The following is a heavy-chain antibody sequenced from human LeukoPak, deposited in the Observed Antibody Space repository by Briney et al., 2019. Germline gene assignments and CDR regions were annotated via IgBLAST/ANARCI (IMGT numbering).Heavy chain of an antibody. D-gene: IGHD6-25*01. V-gene: IGHV3-23*01. Sequence: GGSLRLSCAASGFTFSNYAMTWVRQAPGKGLEWVSSITSSGANRYYADSVKGRFTISRDNSKNTLSLRMNSLRAEDTAVYYCAKSAASTQYYYGMDVWGQGTTVTVSS. CDR1: GFTFSNYA. J-gene: IGHJ6*02. CDR2: ITSSGANR. CDR3: AKSAASTQYYYGMDV.